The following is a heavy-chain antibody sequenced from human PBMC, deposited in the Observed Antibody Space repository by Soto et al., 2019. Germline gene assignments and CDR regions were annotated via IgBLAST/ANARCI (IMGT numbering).Heavy chain of an antibody. CDR3: ARSRYCSSTSCYFDY. J-gene: IGHJ4*02. D-gene: IGHD2-2*01. CDR1: SGSISSSNW. CDR2: IYHSGST. Sequence: QVQLQESGPGLVKPSGTLSLTCAVSSGSISSSNWWSWVRQPPGKGLEWIGEIYHSGSTNYNPSLKRRVTISVDKSKNHFSLKLSSVTAADTAVYYCARSRYCSSTSCYFDYWGQGTLVTVSS. V-gene: IGHV4-4*02.